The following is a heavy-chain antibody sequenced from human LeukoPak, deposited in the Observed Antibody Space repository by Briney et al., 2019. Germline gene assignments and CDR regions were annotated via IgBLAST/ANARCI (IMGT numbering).Heavy chain of an antibody. V-gene: IGHV3-30-3*01. D-gene: IGHD6-6*01. CDR2: ISFDGSKK. CDR1: GFTFSLYA. CDR3: ARDRETYSSSPLHFDY. Sequence: GRSLRLSCAASGFTFSLYAMHWVRQAPGKGLEWVAVISFDGSKKYYADSVKGRFTISRDNSKNTLYLQVSSLRAEDTAVYYCARDRETYSSSPLHFDYGGQGTRVTVSS. J-gene: IGHJ4*02.